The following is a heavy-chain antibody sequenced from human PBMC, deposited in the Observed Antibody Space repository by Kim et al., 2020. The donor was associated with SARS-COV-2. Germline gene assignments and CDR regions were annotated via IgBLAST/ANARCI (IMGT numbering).Heavy chain of an antibody. J-gene: IGHJ4*01. CDR1: GGSFSGYY. CDR3: SRRPSPTNSGWYMPAPNY. Sequence: SETLSLTCAVYGGSFSGYYWSWIRQPPGKGLEWIGEINHSGSTNYNPSLKSRVTMSVDTSKNQVSLKLSSVTAADKAAYYCSRRPSPTNSGWYMPAPNY. V-gene: IGHV4-34*01. CDR2: INHSGST. D-gene: IGHD6-19*01.